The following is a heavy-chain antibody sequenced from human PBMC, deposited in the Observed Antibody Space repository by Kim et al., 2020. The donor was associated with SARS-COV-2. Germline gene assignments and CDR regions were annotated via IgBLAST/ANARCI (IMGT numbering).Heavy chain of an antibody. Sequence: GGSLRLSCAASGFTFSSYAMSWARQAPGKGLEWVATISGGGGNTHYADSVKGRFTISRDNSMNTLYLQMNSLRAEDTAVYYCDASDYWGQGTLLTVST. CDR1: GFTFSSYA. CDR3: DASDY. CDR2: ISGGGGNT. V-gene: IGHV3-23*01. J-gene: IGHJ4*02.